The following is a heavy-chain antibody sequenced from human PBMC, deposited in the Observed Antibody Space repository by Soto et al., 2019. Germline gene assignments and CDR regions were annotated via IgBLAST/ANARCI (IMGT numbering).Heavy chain of an antibody. CDR3: ARDVAYSSGWFDP. J-gene: IGHJ5*02. D-gene: IGHD6-25*01. Sequence: QVQLQESGPGLVKPSQTLSLTCTVSGGSISSGGYYWSWIRQHPGKGLEWIGYIYYSGRTYYNPSLKRRVTIAVDTSKNQFSLKLSSVTAADTAVYYCARDVAYSSGWFDPWGQGTLVTVSS. V-gene: IGHV4-31*03. CDR2: IYYSGRT. CDR1: GGSISSGGYY.